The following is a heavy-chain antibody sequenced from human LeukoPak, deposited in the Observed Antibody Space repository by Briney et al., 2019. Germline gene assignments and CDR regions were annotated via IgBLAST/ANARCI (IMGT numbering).Heavy chain of an antibody. J-gene: IGHJ4*02. CDR3: AKDREATFDY. Sequence: PGGSLRLSCAASGFTFSSYSMNWVRQAPGKGLEWVAFIRYDGSNKYYADSVKGRFTISRDNSKNTLYLQMNSLRAEDTAVYYCAKDREATFDYWGQGTLVTVSS. V-gene: IGHV3-30*02. CDR2: IRYDGSNK. D-gene: IGHD1-26*01. CDR1: GFTFSSYS.